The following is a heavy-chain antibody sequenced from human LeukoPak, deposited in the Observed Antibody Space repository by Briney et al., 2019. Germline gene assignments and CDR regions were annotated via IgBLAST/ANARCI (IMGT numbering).Heavy chain of an antibody. CDR1: GGSISSSTFY. J-gene: IGHJ6*03. D-gene: IGHD5-18*01. CDR3: PRTHELSVDTAMVSYYYMDV. Sequence: SETLSLTCTVSGGSISSSTFYWGWIRQPPGKGLEWVGNIFYTGTTYYNPSLKSRVTMSVDTSQNQFSLKLSSVTATDTAVYYCPRTHELSVDTAMVSYYYMDVWGRGTTVTVSS. V-gene: IGHV4-39*01. CDR2: IFYTGTT.